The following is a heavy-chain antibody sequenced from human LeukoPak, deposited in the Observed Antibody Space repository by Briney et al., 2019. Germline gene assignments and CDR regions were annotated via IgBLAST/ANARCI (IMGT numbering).Heavy chain of an antibody. Sequence: QSGGSLRLSCAASGFTFSSYAMSWVRQAPGKGREWVSYISSSGSTIYYADSVKGRFTISRDNSKNTLYLQMNSLRAEDTAVYYCAKTRGFWSGNNWFDPWGQGTLVTVSS. CDR3: AKTRGFWSGNNWFDP. V-gene: IGHV3-23*01. J-gene: IGHJ5*02. D-gene: IGHD3-3*01. CDR1: GFTFSSYA. CDR2: ISSSGSTI.